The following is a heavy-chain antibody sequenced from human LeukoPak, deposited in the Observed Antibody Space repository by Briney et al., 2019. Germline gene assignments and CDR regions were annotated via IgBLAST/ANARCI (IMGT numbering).Heavy chain of an antibody. J-gene: IGHJ4*02. D-gene: IGHD5-24*01. CDR2: IIPIFGTA. V-gene: IGHV1-69*13. CDR3: ARTLLSVEMATTHFDY. Sequence: SVKVSCKASGGTFSSYAISWVRQAPGQGLEWMGGIIPIFGTANYAQEFQGRVTITADESTSTAYMELSSLRSEDTAVYYCARTLLSVEMATTHFDYWGQGTLVTVSS. CDR1: GGTFSSYA.